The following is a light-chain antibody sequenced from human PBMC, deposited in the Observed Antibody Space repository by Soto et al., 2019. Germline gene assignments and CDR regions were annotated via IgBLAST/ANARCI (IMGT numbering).Light chain of an antibody. V-gene: IGKV3-20*01. CDR2: GAS. Sequence: EIVLTQSPATLSLSPGDRATLSCRASQSVDRYLAWYQFKPGQAPRIIIFGASGRATGIPDRFSGSGSGTDFTLTISRLEPEDFAVYYCQQYGSLSWTFGQGTRVEIK. J-gene: IGKJ1*01. CDR3: QQYGSLSWT. CDR1: QSVDRY.